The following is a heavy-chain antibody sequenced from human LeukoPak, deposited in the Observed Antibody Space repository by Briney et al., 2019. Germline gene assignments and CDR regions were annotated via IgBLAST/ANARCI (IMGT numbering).Heavy chain of an antibody. CDR2: ISYDGSNK. D-gene: IGHD3-9*01. CDR1: GFTFSSYG. J-gene: IGHJ4*02. Sequence: GGSLRLSCAASGFTFSSYGMHWVRQAPGKGLEWVAVISYDGSNKYYADSVKGRFTISRDNSKNTLYLQMNSLRAEDTAVYYCAKDYDILTGYYFGQVDYWGQGTLVTVSS. V-gene: IGHV3-30*18. CDR3: AKDYDILTGYYFGQVDY.